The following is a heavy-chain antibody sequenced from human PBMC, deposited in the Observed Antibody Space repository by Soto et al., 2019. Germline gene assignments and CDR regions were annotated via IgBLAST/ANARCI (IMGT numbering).Heavy chain of an antibody. CDR3: AHGSCSSADCYPNPYLDY. CDR1: GFSLSTTAEG. CDR2: IYWDDDE. V-gene: IGHV2-5*02. Sequence: IFSKESGPTLVKPTQTLTLTCTFSGFSLSTTAEGVGWIRQPPGKALEWLALIYWDDDERYSPSLKSRLTITKDTSKNQVVLTMTNVDPVDIATYYCAHGSCSSADCYPNPYLDYWGQGILVTVSS. J-gene: IGHJ4*02. D-gene: IGHD2-2*01.